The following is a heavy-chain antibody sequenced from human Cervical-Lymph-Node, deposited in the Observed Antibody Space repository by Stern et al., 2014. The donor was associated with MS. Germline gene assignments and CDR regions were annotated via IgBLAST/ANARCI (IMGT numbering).Heavy chain of an antibody. D-gene: IGHD1-26*01. CDR2: IYYSGGT. J-gene: IGHJ5*02. V-gene: IGHV4-31*03. Sequence: QLQLQESGPGLVKPSQTLSLTCTVSGGSISSGGHYWSWIRQHPGKGLEWLGYIYYSGGTFYNPSLKSRVSISLDTSKNQFSLKLSSVTAADTAVYYCASRWSGTYYGQNWFDPWGQGTLVTVSS. CDR1: GGSISSGGHY. CDR3: ASRWSGTYYGQNWFDP.